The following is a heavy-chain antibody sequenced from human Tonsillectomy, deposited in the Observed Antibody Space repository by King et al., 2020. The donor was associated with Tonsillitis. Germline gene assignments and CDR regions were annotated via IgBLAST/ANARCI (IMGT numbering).Heavy chain of an antibody. V-gene: IGHV1-2*02. D-gene: IGHD6-19*01. J-gene: IGHJ5*02. CDR2: INPNTGGT. CDR3: ARDGSGWYGEAWFDP. CDR1: GYTFSGYY. Sequence: QLVQSGAVVKKPGASVKVSCKASGYTFSGYYMHWGRQAPGQGLEWMGWINPNTGGTNYAQKFQGRVTMTRDTAISTAYMELSRLRSDDTAGYYCARDGSGWYGEAWFDPWGQGTMVTVSS.